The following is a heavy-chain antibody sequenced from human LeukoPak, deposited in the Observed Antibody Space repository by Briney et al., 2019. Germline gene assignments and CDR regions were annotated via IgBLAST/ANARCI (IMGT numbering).Heavy chain of an antibody. Sequence: SETLSLTCTASGGSISSYYWNWIRQPPGKGLEWIGYIYHSGSTNYNPSLKSRVTISGDTSKNQFSLKLRSVTAADTAVYYCARHGLWLSKGTDYWGQGTLVTVSS. CDR1: GGSISSYY. CDR3: ARHGLWLSKGTDY. D-gene: IGHD3-22*01. J-gene: IGHJ4*02. V-gene: IGHV4-59*01. CDR2: IYHSGST.